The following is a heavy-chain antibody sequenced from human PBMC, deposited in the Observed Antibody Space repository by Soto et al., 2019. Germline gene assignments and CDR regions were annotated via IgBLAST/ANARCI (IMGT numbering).Heavy chain of an antibody. D-gene: IGHD3-10*01. CDR3: AARGVITDEDYYYYGMDV. J-gene: IGHJ6*02. CDR2: IIPIFGTA. V-gene: IGHV1-69*01. CDR1: GGTFSSYA. Sequence: QVQLVQSGAEVKKPGSSVKVSCKASGGTFSSYAISWVRQAPGQGLEWLGGIIPIFGTANYAQKFQGRVTITADESTSTAYMELSSLRSEDTAVYYWAARGVITDEDYYYYGMDVCGQGTTFTVSS.